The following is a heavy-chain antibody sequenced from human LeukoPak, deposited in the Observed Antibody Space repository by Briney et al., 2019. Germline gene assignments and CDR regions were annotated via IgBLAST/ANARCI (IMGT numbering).Heavy chain of an antibody. J-gene: IGHJ4*02. Sequence: GGSLRLSCAVSGFTFGNYAMSWVRQAPGKGLEWVSAISGFGGSTSYTDSVKGRFTISRDNSKNTLYLQMNSLRAEDTAVYYCAKDIAYYYDSSGPLFDNWGQGTLVTVSS. CDR2: ISGFGGST. D-gene: IGHD3-22*01. V-gene: IGHV3-23*01. CDR3: AKDIAYYYDSSGPLFDN. CDR1: GFTFGNYA.